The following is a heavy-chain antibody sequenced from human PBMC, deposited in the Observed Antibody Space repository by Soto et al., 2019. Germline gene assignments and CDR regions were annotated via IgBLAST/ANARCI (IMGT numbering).Heavy chain of an antibody. J-gene: IGHJ4*02. CDR3: AKVPYDFWSGYYPPLYFDY. Sequence: QPGGSLRLSCAASGFTFSSYVMSWVRQAPGKGLEWVSGISGSGGSTYYADSVKGRFTISRDNSKNTLYLQMNSLRAEDTAVYYCAKVPYDFWSGYYPPLYFDYWGQGTLVTVSS. V-gene: IGHV3-23*01. CDR2: ISGSGGST. CDR1: GFTFSSYV. D-gene: IGHD3-3*01.